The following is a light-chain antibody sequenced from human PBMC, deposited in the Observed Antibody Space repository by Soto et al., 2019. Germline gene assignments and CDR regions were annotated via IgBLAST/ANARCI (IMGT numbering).Light chain of an antibody. CDR1: SSDVGGYNY. CDR3: NSYTSSSSSYV. Sequence: QSVLTQPASVSGSPGQSITISCTGTSSDVGGYNYVSWYQQHPGKAPKLIIYEVSNRPSGVSNRFSGSKSGNTASLTISGLQAEDEADYYCNSYTSSSSSYVFGTGTQLTVL. V-gene: IGLV2-14*01. CDR2: EVS. J-gene: IGLJ1*01.